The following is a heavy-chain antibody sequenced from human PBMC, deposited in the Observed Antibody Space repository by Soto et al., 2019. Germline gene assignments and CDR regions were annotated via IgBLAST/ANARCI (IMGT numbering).Heavy chain of an antibody. CDR2: IIPSFGTA. J-gene: IGHJ5*02. D-gene: IGHD2-2*02. Sequence: SVKVSCKASGGTFSSYTITWVRQAPGQGLEWMGGIIPSFGTANYAQKFQGRVTITADKSTNTAYVEMSSLRPEDTAVYYCARELGYCSSASCYTLFAYNWFDPWGQGSLVTVSS. V-gene: IGHV1-69*06. CDR3: ARELGYCSSASCYTLFAYNWFDP. CDR1: GGTFSSYT.